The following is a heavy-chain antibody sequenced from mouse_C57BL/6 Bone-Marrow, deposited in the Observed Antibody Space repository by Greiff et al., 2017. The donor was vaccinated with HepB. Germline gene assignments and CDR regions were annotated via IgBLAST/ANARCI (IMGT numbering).Heavy chain of an antibody. V-gene: IGHV1-82*01. Sequence: QVQLQQSGPELVKPGASVKISCKASGYAFSSSWMNWVKQRPGKGLEWIGRIYPGDGDTNYNGKFKGKATLTADKSSSTAYMQLSSLTSSDSAVYFCARPFAMDYWGQGTSVTVSS. CDR2: IYPGDGDT. CDR1: GYAFSSSW. CDR3: ARPFAMDY. J-gene: IGHJ4*01.